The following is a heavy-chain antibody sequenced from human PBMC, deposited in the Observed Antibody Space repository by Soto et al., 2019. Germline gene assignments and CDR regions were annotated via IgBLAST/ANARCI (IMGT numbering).Heavy chain of an antibody. V-gene: IGHV3-9*01. J-gene: IGHJ6*02. CDR1: GFSFDNFA. Sequence: EVQLVESGGGLVQPGRSLRLSCAASGFSFDNFALHWVRQAPGKGLEWVSGISSNRGNRGYAGSVKGRFTISRDNAKNSLYLEMSSLRAEDTAFYYCAKATKPYPNYHFYGMDVWGQGTTVTVSS. CDR2: ISSNRGNR. D-gene: IGHD2-8*01. CDR3: AKATKPYPNYHFYGMDV.